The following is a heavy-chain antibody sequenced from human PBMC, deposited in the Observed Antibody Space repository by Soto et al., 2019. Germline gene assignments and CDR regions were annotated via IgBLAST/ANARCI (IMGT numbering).Heavy chain of an antibody. V-gene: IGHV3-73*02. D-gene: IGHD1-26*01. CDR2: IRSKANSYAT. CDR1: GYTFSDSA. CDR3: ARLWSEREPTFDY. J-gene: IGHJ4*02. Sequence: EVQLVESGGGLVQPGGSLKLSCAASGYTFSDSAIHWVRQASGKGLEWVGRIRSKANSYATVYAASVKGRFSISRDDSKNTAYLQMNSLKTEDTAVYYCARLWSEREPTFDYWGQGTLVSVSS.